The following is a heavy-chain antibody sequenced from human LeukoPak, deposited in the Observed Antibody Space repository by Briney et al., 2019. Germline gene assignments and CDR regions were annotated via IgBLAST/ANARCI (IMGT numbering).Heavy chain of an antibody. CDR3: VSRVTSAY. CDR1: GFTFSIYA. J-gene: IGHJ4*01. D-gene: IGHD5-18*01. CDR2: FSGGDDDT. V-gene: IGHV3-23*01. Sequence: GGSLRLSCVASGFTFSIYAMNWVRQAPGKGLEWVSGFSGGDDDTHYADSAKGRFTISRDKSKNSLYLQMNSLRDEDTAVYYCVSRVTSAYWGHGIPVTVSS.